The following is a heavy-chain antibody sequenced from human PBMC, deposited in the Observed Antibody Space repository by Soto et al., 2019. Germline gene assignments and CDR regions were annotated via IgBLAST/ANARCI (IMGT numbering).Heavy chain of an antibody. J-gene: IGHJ5*02. D-gene: IGHD3-3*01. CDR1: GGTFSSYA. CDR3: PRGNEEGFLESNWFDP. V-gene: IGHV1-69*01. Sequence: QVQLVQSGAEVKKPGSSVKVSCKASGGTFSSYAISWVRQAPGQGLEWMGGIIPIFGTANYAQKFQGRVTITADESTSTAYMELSSLRSEDTGVYYCPRGNEEGFLESNWFDPWGQGTLVTLSS. CDR2: IIPIFGTA.